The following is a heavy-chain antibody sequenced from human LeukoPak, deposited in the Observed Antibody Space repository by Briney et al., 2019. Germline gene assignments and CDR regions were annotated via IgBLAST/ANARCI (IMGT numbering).Heavy chain of an antibody. CDR2: ISGSGGST. D-gene: IGHD3-10*01. J-gene: IGHJ4*02. V-gene: IGHV3-23*01. Sequence: GGTLRLSCAASGFTFSSYGMSWVRQAPGKGLEWVSAISGSGGSTYYADSVEGRFTISRDNSKNTLYLQMNSLRAEDTAVYYCAKDLNSGSYEDYWGQGTLVTVSS. CDR3: AKDLNSGSYEDY. CDR1: GFTFSSYG.